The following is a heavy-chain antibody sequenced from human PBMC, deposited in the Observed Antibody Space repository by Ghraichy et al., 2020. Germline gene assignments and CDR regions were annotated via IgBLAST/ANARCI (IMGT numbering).Heavy chain of an antibody. J-gene: IGHJ5*02. Sequence: SETLSLTCAVYGGSFSGYYWSWIRQPPGKGLEWIGEINHSGSTNYNPSLKSRVTISVDTSKNQFSLKLSSVTAADTAVYYCARGNSRTAMVFRSNWFDPWGQGTLVTVSS. D-gene: IGHD5-18*01. CDR1: GGSFSGYY. CDR2: INHSGST. V-gene: IGHV4-34*01. CDR3: ARGNSRTAMVFRSNWFDP.